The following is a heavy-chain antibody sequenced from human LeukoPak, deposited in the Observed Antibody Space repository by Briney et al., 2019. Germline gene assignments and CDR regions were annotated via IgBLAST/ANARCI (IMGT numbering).Heavy chain of an antibody. J-gene: IGHJ4*02. CDR3: ARVPPLSY. V-gene: IGHV3-30-3*01. Sequence: TGGSLRLSCAASGFTFSSYAMHWVRQAPGKGLEWVAVISYDGSNKYYADSVKGRFTISRDNSKNTLYLQMNSLRAEDTAVYYCARVPPLSYWGQGTLVTVSS. D-gene: IGHD2/OR15-2a*01. CDR2: ISYDGSNK. CDR1: GFTFSSYA.